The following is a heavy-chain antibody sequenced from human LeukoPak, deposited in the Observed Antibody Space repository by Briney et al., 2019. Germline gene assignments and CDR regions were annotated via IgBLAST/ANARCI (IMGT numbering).Heavy chain of an antibody. CDR3: ARQPYSSGWYFGDG. CDR1: GGSISSSSFY. J-gene: IGHJ6*02. CDR2: IYYSGST. D-gene: IGHD6-19*01. Sequence: PSETLSLTCTVSGGSISSSSFYWGWIRQPPGKGLEWIGSIYYSGSTYYNPSLKSRVTISVDTSKNQFSLKLSSVTAADTAVYYCARQPYSSGWYFGDGWVQGTTVTVSS. V-gene: IGHV4-39*01.